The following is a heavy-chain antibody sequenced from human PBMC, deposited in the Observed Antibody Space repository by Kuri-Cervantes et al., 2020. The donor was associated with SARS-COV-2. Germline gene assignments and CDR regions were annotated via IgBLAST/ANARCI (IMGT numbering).Heavy chain of an antibody. CDR3: ARDPHIVVVPAAQGWFDP. Sequence: ASVKVSCKASGGTFSSYAISWVRQAPGQGLEWVGWVSGYNDKTNYAQKFQGRVTLTTDRSTTTAYMELRSLRSDDTAVYYCARDPHIVVVPAAQGWFDPWGQGTLVTVSS. CDR2: VSGYNDKT. V-gene: IGHV1-18*01. CDR1: GGTFSSYA. D-gene: IGHD2-2*01. J-gene: IGHJ5*02.